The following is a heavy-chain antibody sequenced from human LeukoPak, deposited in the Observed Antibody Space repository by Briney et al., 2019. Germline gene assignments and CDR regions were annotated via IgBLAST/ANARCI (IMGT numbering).Heavy chain of an antibody. CDR1: GYTFTGYY. J-gene: IGHJ4*02. CDR3: ERDLMTTQTWDFDY. Sequence: VASVKVSCKASGYTFTGYYMHWVRQAPGQGLEWMAWINPNSGATNYAQRFQGRVTVTRDTSISTAYMELSSLESDDTAMYYCERDLMTTQTWDFDYWGQGTLVSVSS. CDR2: INPNSGAT. V-gene: IGHV1-2*02. D-gene: IGHD3-16*01.